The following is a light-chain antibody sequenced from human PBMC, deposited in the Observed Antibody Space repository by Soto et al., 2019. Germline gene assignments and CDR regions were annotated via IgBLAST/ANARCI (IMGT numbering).Light chain of an antibody. V-gene: IGLV2-14*01. J-gene: IGLJ1*01. CDR2: EVS. CDR3: SSYTSSSTLEV. CDR1: SXDVGGYNY. Sequence: QSALTQPGSVSGSPGQSITISCTGTSXDVGGYNYVSWYQQHPGKAPKLMIYEVSNRPSGVSNRFSGSKSGNTASLTISGLQAEDEADYYCSSYTSSSTLEVFGTGTKVTVL.